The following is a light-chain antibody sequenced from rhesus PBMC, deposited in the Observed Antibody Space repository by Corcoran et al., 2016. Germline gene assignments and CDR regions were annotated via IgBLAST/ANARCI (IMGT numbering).Light chain of an antibody. Sequence: QVILTQSPATLSLSPGERATLSCRASQSVSSYLAWYQPKPGQAPRLPIYGASSRATGIPDRFRGSGSGTDVTLTISSLEPEDVGVYHCYQHSSGYSFGQGTKVEIK. V-gene: IGKV3-10*01. CDR2: GAS. J-gene: IGKJ2*01. CDR3: YQHSSGYS. CDR1: QSVSSY.